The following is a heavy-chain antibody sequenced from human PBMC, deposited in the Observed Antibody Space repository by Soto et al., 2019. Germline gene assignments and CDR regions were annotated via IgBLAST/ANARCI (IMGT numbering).Heavy chain of an antibody. CDR1: GYRFTTYW. Sequence: PGESLKISCKGSGYRFTTYWIGWVRQKPGRGLEWMGIIQPGDSDTRYSPSFQGQVTISADKSISTAYLQWSSLKASDTAMYYCARSSIGVAGTFDYWGQGTPVTVSS. V-gene: IGHV5-51*01. CDR2: IQPGDSDT. J-gene: IGHJ4*02. CDR3: ARSSIGVAGTFDY. D-gene: IGHD6-19*01.